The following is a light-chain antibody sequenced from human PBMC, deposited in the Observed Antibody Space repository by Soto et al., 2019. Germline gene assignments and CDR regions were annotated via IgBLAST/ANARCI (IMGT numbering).Light chain of an antibody. V-gene: IGKV4-1*01. CDR3: QQYYSTPQLT. CDR1: QSVLYSSNNKNY. J-gene: IGKJ5*01. CDR2: WAS. Sequence: DIVMTQSPDSLAVSLGERATINCKSSQSVLYSSNNKNYLAWYQQKPGQPPKLLIYWASTRESGVPDRFSGSGSGTDFTLTISSLQAEDVAVYYCQQYYSTPQLTFGQGTRLEIK.